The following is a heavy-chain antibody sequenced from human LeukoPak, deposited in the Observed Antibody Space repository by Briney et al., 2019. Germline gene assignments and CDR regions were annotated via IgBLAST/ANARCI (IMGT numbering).Heavy chain of an antibody. CDR3: AKHDTVFGAAHFYMDV. CDR1: GGSINNYY. V-gene: IGHV4-4*09. CDR2: IYSTGNT. J-gene: IGHJ6*03. D-gene: IGHD3-3*01. Sequence: AGTLSLTCAVSGGSINNYYWSWIRQPPGKGLEWMGYIYSTGNTNYNPSLKGRVTSSLGTSKNQFSLTLSSVTAADTAVYYCAKHDTVFGAAHFYMDVWGKGTTVTVPS.